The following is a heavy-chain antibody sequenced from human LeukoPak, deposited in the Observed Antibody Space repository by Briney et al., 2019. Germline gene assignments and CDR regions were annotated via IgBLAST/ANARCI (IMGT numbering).Heavy chain of an antibody. CDR3: TREPNDYGDYGRHY. D-gene: IGHD4-17*01. Sequence: GGSLRLSCAASGLSFSGCFMSWVRQAPGKGLEWVAYLSNSGSYIYYADSVKGRFTISRDNANNSLFLQMDSLRVEDTALYYCTREPNDYGDYGRHYWGQGTLVTVSS. J-gene: IGHJ4*02. V-gene: IGHV3-11*01. CDR2: LSNSGSYI. CDR1: GLSFSGCF.